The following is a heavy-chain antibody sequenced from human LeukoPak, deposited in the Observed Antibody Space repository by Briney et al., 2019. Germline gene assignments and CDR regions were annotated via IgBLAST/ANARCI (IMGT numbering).Heavy chain of an antibody. CDR3: ARTLTFGGVIVSASLDY. CDR2: ISGSGGST. V-gene: IGHV3-23*01. D-gene: IGHD3-16*02. J-gene: IGHJ4*02. CDR1: GFTFDDYG. Sequence: GGSLRLSCAASGFTFDDYGMSWVRQAPGKGLEWVSAISGSGGSTYYADSVKGRFTISRDNSKNTLYLQMNSLRAEDTAMYYCARTLTFGGVIVSASLDYWGLGILVTVSS.